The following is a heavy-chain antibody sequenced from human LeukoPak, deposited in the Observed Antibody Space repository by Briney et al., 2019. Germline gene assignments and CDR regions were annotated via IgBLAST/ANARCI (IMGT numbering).Heavy chain of an antibody. J-gene: IGHJ5*02. D-gene: IGHD6-19*01. CDR3: ASSTTVAGTFWFDP. Sequence: GGSLRLSCTPSGVTFSNYALDWVRQAPGKGLEWVAAISYDGTKTYYTDSVEGRFTISRDDPDNTLSLQMDSLRGEDTALYYCASSTTVAGTFWFDPWGQGTLVTVPS. V-gene: IGHV3-30*04. CDR2: ISYDGTKT. CDR1: GVTFSNYA.